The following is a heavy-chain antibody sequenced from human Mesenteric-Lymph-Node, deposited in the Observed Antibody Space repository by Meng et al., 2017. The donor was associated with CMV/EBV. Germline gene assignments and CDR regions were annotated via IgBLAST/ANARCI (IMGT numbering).Heavy chain of an antibody. J-gene: IGHJ1*01. CDR1: GFTVSTYY. CDR3: ARGEDGERDVVYFQH. Sequence: GGSLRLSCTASGFTVSTYYISWVRQAPGKGLEWVSVIYTGGTTHYADSVKGRFTISRDNSKNTLFLQMNSLRAEDTAVYYCARGEDGERDVVYFQHWGQGTLVTVSS. CDR2: IYTGGTT. D-gene: IGHD3-10*01. V-gene: IGHV3-53*01.